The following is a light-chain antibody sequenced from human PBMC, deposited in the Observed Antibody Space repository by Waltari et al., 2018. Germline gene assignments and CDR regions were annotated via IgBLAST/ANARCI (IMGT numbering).Light chain of an antibody. J-gene: IGLJ2*01. V-gene: IGLV2-14*01. CDR3: SSFTSSSTVV. Sequence: QSALTQPASVSGSPGQSITISCTGTSRDVGGYNYVPWYQQHPGKAPKLMISEVSNRPSGVSNSFSGSKSGNTASLTISGLQAEDEADYYCSSFTSSSTVVFGGGTKLTVL. CDR1: SRDVGGYNY. CDR2: EVS.